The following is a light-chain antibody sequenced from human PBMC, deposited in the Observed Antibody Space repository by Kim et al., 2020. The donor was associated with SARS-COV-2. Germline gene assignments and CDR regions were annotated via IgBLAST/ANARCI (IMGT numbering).Light chain of an antibody. CDR1: SSDVGGYNY. CDR3: SSYTSSSTYV. Sequence: QSIPISCTATSSDVGGYNYVSWYQQHPGKALKLMIYDVSKRPSVVSNRFSGSKAGNTASLTISGLQAEDEADYYCSSYTSSSTYVFGTGTKVTVL. J-gene: IGLJ1*01. CDR2: DVS. V-gene: IGLV2-14*04.